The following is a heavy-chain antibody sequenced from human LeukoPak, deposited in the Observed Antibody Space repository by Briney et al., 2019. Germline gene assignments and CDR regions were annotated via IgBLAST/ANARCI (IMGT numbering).Heavy chain of an antibody. CDR1: GFTFSTHA. CDR2: ILYDGSNK. CDR3: ARTPYGSGTYTDY. V-gene: IGHV3-30-3*01. J-gene: IGHJ4*02. D-gene: IGHD3-10*01. Sequence: PGRSLRLSCAASGFTFSTHAMHWVRQAPGKGLEWVALILYDGSNKHYADSVKGRFTISRDNSKNTLYLQMNSLRAEDTAVYYCARTPYGSGTYTDYWGQGTLVTVSS.